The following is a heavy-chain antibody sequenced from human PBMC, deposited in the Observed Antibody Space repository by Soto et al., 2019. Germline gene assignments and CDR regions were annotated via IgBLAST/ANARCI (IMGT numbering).Heavy chain of an antibody. D-gene: IGHD3-10*01. J-gene: IGHJ4*02. Sequence: QVQLVESGGGVVQPGRSLRLSCAASGFTFSSYGMHWVRQAPGKGLEWVAVIWYDGSNKYYADSVKARLTISRDNSKNTLYLQMNSLRAEETAVYYCARSFQFVRGVDYWGQGTLVTVSS. V-gene: IGHV3-33*01. CDR1: GFTFSSYG. CDR3: ARSFQFVRGVDY. CDR2: IWYDGSNK.